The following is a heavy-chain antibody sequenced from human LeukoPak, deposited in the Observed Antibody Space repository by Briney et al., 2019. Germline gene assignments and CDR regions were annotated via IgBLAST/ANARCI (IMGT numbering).Heavy chain of an antibody. J-gene: IGHJ4*02. V-gene: IGHV1-18*04. CDR2: ISAYNGNT. CDR1: GYTFTGYY. D-gene: IGHD3-9*01. Sequence: ASVKVSCKASGYTFTGYYMHWVRQAPGQGLEWMGWISAYNGNTNYAQKLQGRVTMTTDTSTSTAYMELRSLRSDDTAVYYCARDRGLLRYFDWLSVHGPYDYWGQGTLVTVSS. CDR3: ARDRGLLRYFDWLSVHGPYDY.